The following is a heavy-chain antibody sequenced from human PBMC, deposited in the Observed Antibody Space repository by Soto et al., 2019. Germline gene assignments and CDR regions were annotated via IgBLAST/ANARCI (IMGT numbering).Heavy chain of an antibody. CDR3: ARGEHRSHILLMVYAIPRDAMEV. D-gene: IGHD2-8*01. CDR2: ISRDGSDE. V-gene: IGHV3-30*03. Sequence: PGGSLRLSCAASGFSFTTYVMHWVSQGPGKGLEWVAVISRDGSDEYYGDAVKGRFTISRHNSKNTLYLQMNSLRAEDTAVYYTARGEHRSHILLMVYAIPRDAMEVWGPGTTVTVSS. J-gene: IGHJ6*01. CDR1: GFSFTTYV.